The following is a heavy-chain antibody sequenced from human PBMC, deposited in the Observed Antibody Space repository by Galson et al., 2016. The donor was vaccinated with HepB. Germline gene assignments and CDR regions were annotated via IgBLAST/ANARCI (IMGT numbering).Heavy chain of an antibody. J-gene: IGHJ4*02. CDR3: ARDLVVVTATTTTFDY. Sequence: SLRLSCAASGFTFSDYYMSWIRQAPGKGLEWVSYIRSSSSDTKYADSVKGRFTISRDSAKNSLYLQMNSLRAEDTAVYYCARDLVVVTATTTTFDYWGQGTLVTVSS. CDR1: GFTFSDYY. CDR2: IRSSSSDT. V-gene: IGHV3-11*06. D-gene: IGHD2-21*02.